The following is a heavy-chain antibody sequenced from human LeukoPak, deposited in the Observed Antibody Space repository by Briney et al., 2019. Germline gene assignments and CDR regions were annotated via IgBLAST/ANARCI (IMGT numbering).Heavy chain of an antibody. CDR2: ISSSGSTI. CDR1: GFTFSSYT. J-gene: IGHJ6*04. V-gene: IGHV3-48*04. D-gene: IGHD3-10*02. CDR3: AELSITMIGGV. Sequence: GGSLRLSCAASGFTFSSYTMNWVRQAPGKGLEWVSYISSSGSTIYYADSVKGRFTISRDNAKNSLYLQMNSLRAGDTAVYYCAELSITMIGGVWGKGTTVTISS.